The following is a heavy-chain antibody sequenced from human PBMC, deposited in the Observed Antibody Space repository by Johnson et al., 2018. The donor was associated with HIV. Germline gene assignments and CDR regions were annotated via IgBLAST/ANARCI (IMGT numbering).Heavy chain of an antibody. J-gene: IGHJ3*02. CDR1: GFNFSNDA. V-gene: IGHV3-30*04. CDR3: TTAIVIDAFDI. CDR2: MSYNASNK. Sequence: QVQLVESGGGVVQPGGSLRLSCAASGFNFSNDAIHWVRQAPGKGLEWVAIMSYNASNKYYADSVKGRFTISRDNSKNTLYLQMNSLTTEDTAVYYCTTAIVIDAFDIWGQGTMVTVSS. D-gene: IGHD3-16*02.